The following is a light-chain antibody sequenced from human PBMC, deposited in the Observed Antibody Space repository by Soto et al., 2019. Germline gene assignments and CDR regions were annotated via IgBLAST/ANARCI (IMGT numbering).Light chain of an antibody. V-gene: IGKV1-5*01. CDR2: DAS. CDR3: QQYNTYAQT. CDR1: QSISTW. Sequence: DIQMTQSPSTLSASVGDRVTITCRASQSISTWLAWYQQKPGKAPNLLIYDASSLESGVPSRFSGSESGTEFTLTISTLQPEDFATYYCQQYNTYAQTFGQGTKVEIK. J-gene: IGKJ1*01.